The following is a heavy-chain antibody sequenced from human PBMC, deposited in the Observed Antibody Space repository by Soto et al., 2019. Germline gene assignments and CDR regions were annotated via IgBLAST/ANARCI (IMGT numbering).Heavy chain of an antibody. V-gene: IGHV1-69*06. Sequence: QVQLVQSGAEVKKPGSSVKVSCKASGGTFSSSVISWVRQAPGQGLEWMAGTIPIFGTANYAQKFQGRVTVSADKSTSTASMELSSLRSDDTAVYCCASQSGSGSYSAWCQGTLVTVSS. CDR2: TIPIFGTA. CDR3: ASQSGSGSYSA. CDR1: GGTFSSSV. J-gene: IGHJ4*02. D-gene: IGHD3-10*01.